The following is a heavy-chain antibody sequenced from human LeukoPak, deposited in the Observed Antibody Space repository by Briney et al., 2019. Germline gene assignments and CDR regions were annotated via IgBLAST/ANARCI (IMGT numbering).Heavy chain of an antibody. CDR2: IYYSGST. CDR3: VRRISGGPFDS. V-gene: IGHV4-39*01. J-gene: IGHJ4*02. D-gene: IGHD3-3*02. Sequence: SETLSLTCSVSGGSIYSNSYYWGWIRQPPGRGLEWIGSIYYSGSTYYRPSLKSRVTISIDTSKNQFSLRLSSVTAADTAVYYCVRRISGGPFDSWGQGTLVTVSS. CDR1: GGSIYSNSYY.